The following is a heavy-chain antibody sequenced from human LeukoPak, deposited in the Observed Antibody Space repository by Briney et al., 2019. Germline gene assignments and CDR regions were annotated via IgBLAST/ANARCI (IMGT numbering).Heavy chain of an antibody. J-gene: IGHJ2*01. D-gene: IGHD2-8*01. CDR1: GGSISTSSYY. Sequence: SETLSLTCTVSGGSISTSSYYWGWIRQPPGKGLEWIGNIYYSGSTYYNPSLRSRVTISVDTSKNQFSLKLSSVTAADTAVYYCARVPYCTNGVCYTKWYFDLWGRGTLVTASS. CDR3: ARVPYCTNGVCYTKWYFDL. CDR2: IYYSGST. V-gene: IGHV4-39*07.